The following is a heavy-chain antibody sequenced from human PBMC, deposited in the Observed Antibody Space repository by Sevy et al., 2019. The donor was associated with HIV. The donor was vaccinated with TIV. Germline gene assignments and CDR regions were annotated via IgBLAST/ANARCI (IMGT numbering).Heavy chain of an antibody. V-gene: IGHV5-51*01. Sequence: GRSLRLSCKGSGNSFSNYWIAWVRQVPGKGLEWMGIIYPGDSDTRYSLSFQGQVTISVDKSITTAYLQWSSLKASDTAIYYCAKGARGTLPAYYYYGFNVWGQGTTVTVSS. J-gene: IGHJ6*01. D-gene: IGHD1-1*01. CDR2: IYPGDSDT. CDR1: GNSFSNYW. CDR3: AKGARGTLPAYYYYGFNV.